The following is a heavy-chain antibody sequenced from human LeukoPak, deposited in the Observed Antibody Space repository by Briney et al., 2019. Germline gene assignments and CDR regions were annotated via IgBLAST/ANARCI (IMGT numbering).Heavy chain of an antibody. CDR3: AKKGGSSGRYDYFDY. D-gene: IGHD6-19*01. Sequence: GGSLRLSCAASGFTFSSYSMNWVRQAPGKGLEWVSSISSSSSYIYYADSVKGRFTISRDNAKNSLYLQMNSLRAEDTAVYYCAKKGGSSGRYDYFDYWGQGTLVTVSS. J-gene: IGHJ4*02. CDR2: ISSSSSYI. V-gene: IGHV3-21*01. CDR1: GFTFSSYS.